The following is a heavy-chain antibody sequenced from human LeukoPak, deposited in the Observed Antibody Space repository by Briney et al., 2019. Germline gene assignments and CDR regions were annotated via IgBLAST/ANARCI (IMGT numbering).Heavy chain of an antibody. CDR1: GFTFSSYG. J-gene: IGHJ3*02. V-gene: IGHV3-33*01. D-gene: IGHD3-22*01. Sequence: GGSLRLSCAASGFTFSSYGMHWVRQAPGKGLEWVAVIWYDGSNKYYADSVKGRFTISRDNAKNSLYLQMNSLRAEDTAVYYCARGGMIVVVKDAFDIWGQGTMVTVSS. CDR2: IWYDGSNK. CDR3: ARGGMIVVVKDAFDI.